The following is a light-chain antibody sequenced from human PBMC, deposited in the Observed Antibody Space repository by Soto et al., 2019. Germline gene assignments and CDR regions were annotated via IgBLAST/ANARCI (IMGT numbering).Light chain of an antibody. J-gene: IGKJ4*01. CDR1: QSFRGL. Sequence: EVVLTQSPVTLSLSPGERATLSCRASQSFRGLLAWYQQKPGQAPRLLIYGASSRASGIPDRFSGSGSGTDFTLTISRLEPEDFATYYCQQLRMYPSTFGGGTKVDIK. V-gene: IGKV3-11*01. CDR2: GAS. CDR3: QQLRMYPST.